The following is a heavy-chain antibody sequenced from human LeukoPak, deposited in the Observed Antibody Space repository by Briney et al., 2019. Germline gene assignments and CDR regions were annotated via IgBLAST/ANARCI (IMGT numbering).Heavy chain of an antibody. Sequence: GGSLRLSCAGSGFTFSSYAMSWVRQAPGKGLEWVSAISGSGGSTYYADSVKGRFTISRDNSKNTLYLQMNSLRAEDTAVYYCAKAGIVVVPAATFFDYWGQGTLVTVSS. CDR3: AKAGIVVVPAATFFDY. D-gene: IGHD2-2*01. CDR2: ISGSGGST. V-gene: IGHV3-23*01. J-gene: IGHJ4*02. CDR1: GFTFSSYA.